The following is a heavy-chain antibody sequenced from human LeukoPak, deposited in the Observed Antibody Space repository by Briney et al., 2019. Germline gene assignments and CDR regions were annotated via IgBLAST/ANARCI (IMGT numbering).Heavy chain of an antibody. CDR1: GFTFSNYW. Sequence: GGSLRLSCAASGFTFSNYWMTWVRQAPGKGLEWVAHINQDGSEEHYVDSAKARFTISRDNAKNSLSLQMNSLSAEDTAVYYCVRDGGVSGYDLLDYWGQGTLVTVSS. CDR3: VRDGGVSGYDLLDY. CDR2: INQDGSEE. D-gene: IGHD5-12*01. V-gene: IGHV3-7*01. J-gene: IGHJ4*02.